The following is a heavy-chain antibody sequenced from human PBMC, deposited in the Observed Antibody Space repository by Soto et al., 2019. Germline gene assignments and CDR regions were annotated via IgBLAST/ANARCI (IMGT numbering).Heavy chain of an antibody. CDR1: GFTFSNHA. CDR2: ISYDGSHK. CDR3: ARDRTLNYGAFAY. Sequence: QVQLVESGGGVVQPGRSLRLSCAASGFTFSNHAMHWVRQAPGKGLEWVAAISYDGSHKYYAESVKGRFTISRDNSKDTLYLQMNSLRTDDTAVFYCARDRTLNYGAFAYWGQGTLVTVSS. V-gene: IGHV3-30-3*01. J-gene: IGHJ4*02. D-gene: IGHD4-17*01.